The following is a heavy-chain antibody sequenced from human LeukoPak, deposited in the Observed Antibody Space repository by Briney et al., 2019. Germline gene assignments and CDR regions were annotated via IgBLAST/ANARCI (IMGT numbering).Heavy chain of an antibody. Sequence: GGSLRLSCAASGFTFSSYAMSWVRQAPGKGRGWVSVITGSGGSTYYADSVKGRFTLSRDNSKNTLYLQMNSLRAEDTAVYYCATDPLLDYWGQGTLVTVSS. CDR1: GFTFSSYA. J-gene: IGHJ4*02. CDR3: ATDPLLDY. D-gene: IGHD2-15*01. CDR2: ITGSGGST. V-gene: IGHV3-23*01.